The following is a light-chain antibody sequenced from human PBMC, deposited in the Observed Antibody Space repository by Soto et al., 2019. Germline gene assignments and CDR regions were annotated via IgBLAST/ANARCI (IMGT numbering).Light chain of an antibody. V-gene: IGKV3-20*01. J-gene: IGKJ5*01. CDR3: QQYGSSLFT. CDR1: QSVSSSY. CDR2: GAS. Sequence: ESGLTQSPGALSLSPGERATLSCRASQSVSSSYLAWYKQKPGQAPRLLTYGASSRATGIPDRFSGSGSGTDFTLTISRLEPEDFALYYCQQYGSSLFTFGQGTRLEIK.